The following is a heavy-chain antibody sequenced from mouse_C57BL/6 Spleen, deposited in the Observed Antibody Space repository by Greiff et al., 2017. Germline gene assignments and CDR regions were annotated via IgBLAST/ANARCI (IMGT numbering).Heavy chain of an antibody. Sequence: QVQLQQSGAELVRPGASVTLSCKASGYTFTDNEMHWVKQTPVHGLEWIGAIDPETGGTAYNQKFKGKAILTADKSSSTAYMELRSLTSEDSAVYYCTRRSRLGRGYFDYWGQGTTLTVSS. V-gene: IGHV1-15*01. D-gene: IGHD4-1*01. CDR1: GYTFTDNE. CDR2: IDPETGGT. J-gene: IGHJ2*01. CDR3: TRRSRLGRGYFDY.